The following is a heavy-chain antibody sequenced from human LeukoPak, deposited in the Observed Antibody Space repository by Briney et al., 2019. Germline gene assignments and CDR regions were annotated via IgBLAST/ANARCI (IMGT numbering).Heavy chain of an antibody. CDR1: GFTVSSNY. CDR2: IYSGGGT. CDR3: ANDILTGYGRDI. J-gene: IGHJ3*02. V-gene: IGHV3-53*01. D-gene: IGHD3-9*01. Sequence: GGSLRLSCAASGFTVSSNYMSWVRQAPGKGLEWVSVIYSGGGTYYADSVKGRFTISRDNSKNTLYLQMNSLRAEDTAVYYCANDILTGYGRDIWGQGTMVTVSS.